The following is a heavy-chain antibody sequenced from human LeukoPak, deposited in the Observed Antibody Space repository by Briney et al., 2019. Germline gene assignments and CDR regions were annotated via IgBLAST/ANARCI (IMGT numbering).Heavy chain of an antibody. D-gene: IGHD4-17*01. CDR3: AREYYGDGYFDH. Sequence: GRSLRLSCAASGFTFSSYAMHWVRQAPGKGLEWVAVISYDGSNKYYADSVKGRFTISRDNSKNTLYLQMNSLRAEDTAVYYCAREYYGDGYFDHWGQGTLVTVSS. J-gene: IGHJ4*02. V-gene: IGHV3-30-3*01. CDR1: GFTFSSYA. CDR2: ISYDGSNK.